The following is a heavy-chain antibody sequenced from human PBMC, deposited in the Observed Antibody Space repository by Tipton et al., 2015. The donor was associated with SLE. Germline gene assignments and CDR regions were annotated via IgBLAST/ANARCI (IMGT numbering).Heavy chain of an antibody. V-gene: IGHV3-21*03. D-gene: IGHD6-13*01. CDR1: GFAFSSYG. CDR2: ISSSSSYI. CDR3: ARDPYSSPRRFDY. Sequence: SLRLSCEASGFAFSSYGMHWVRQAPGKGLEWVSSISSSSSYIYYADSVKGRFTISRDNAKNSLYLQMNSLRAEDTAVYYCARDPYSSPRRFDYWGQGTLVTVSS. J-gene: IGHJ4*02.